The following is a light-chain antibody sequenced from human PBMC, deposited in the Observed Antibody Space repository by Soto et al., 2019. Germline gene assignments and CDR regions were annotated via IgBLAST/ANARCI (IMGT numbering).Light chain of an antibody. CDR2: ATS. V-gene: IGKV3-20*01. CDR3: QQYGSSGT. J-gene: IGKJ1*01. Sequence: EIVLTQSPGTLSLSPGQRATLSCTASQSISSNFLAWYQQKPGQAPRLLIYATSSRATGIPGRFSGSGSGTDFTLTISRLEPEDFAVYYCQQYGSSGTFGQGTKVDI. CDR1: QSISSNF.